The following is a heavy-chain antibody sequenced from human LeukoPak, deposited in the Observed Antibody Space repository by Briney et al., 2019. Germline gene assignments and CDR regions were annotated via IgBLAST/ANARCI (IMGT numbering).Heavy chain of an antibody. V-gene: IGHV3-23*01. CDR2: ISGSGGST. CDR1: GFTFSSYA. CDR3: AKCITVAGTSENNWFDP. Sequence: GGSLRLSCAASGFTFSSYAMNWVRQAPEKGLEWVSAISGSGGSTYYADPVKGRFTISRDNSMNTLYLQMNSLRAEDTAVYYCAKCITVAGTSENNWFDPWGQGTLVTVSS. J-gene: IGHJ5*02. D-gene: IGHD6-19*01.